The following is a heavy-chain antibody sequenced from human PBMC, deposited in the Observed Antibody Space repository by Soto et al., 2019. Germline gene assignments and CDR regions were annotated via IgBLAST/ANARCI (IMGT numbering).Heavy chain of an antibody. D-gene: IGHD2-15*01. CDR1: GGSGGSFSGYY. J-gene: IGHJ4*02. Sequence: SETLSLTCAVYGGSGGSFSGYYWSWIRQPPGKGLEWIGEIYHSGSTYYNPSLKSRVTISVDTSKNQFSLKLSSVTAADTAVYYCARHTPAISISDHWGQGTLVTVSS. CDR2: IYHSGST. CDR3: ARHTPAISISDH. V-gene: IGHV4-34*01.